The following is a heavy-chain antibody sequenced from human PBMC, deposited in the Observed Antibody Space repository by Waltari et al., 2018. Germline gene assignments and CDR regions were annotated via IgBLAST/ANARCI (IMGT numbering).Heavy chain of an antibody. J-gene: IGHJ4*02. CDR3: ARGGDGYSYGHYYFDY. CDR2: IYSGGST. CDR1: GFTVSSNY. Sequence: EVQLVESGGGLIQPGGSLRLSCAASGFTVSSNYMSWVRQAPGKGLEWVSVIYSGGSTYYADSVKGRFTISRDNSKNTLYLQMNSLRAEDTAVYYCARGGDGYSYGHYYFDYWGQGTLVTVSS. V-gene: IGHV3-53*01. D-gene: IGHD5-18*01.